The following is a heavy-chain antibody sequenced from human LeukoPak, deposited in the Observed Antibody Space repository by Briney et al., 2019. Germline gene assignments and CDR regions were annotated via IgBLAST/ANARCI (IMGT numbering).Heavy chain of an antibody. CDR2: IYYSGST. CDR3: ARTASGGYYYDY. D-gene: IGHD2-8*02. Sequence: PSETLSLTCTVSGGSISSGGYYWSWIRQHPGKGLEWIGYIYYSGSTYYNPSLKSRVTISVDTSKNQFSLKLSSVTAADTAVYYCARTASGGYYYDYWGQGTLVTVSS. CDR1: GGSISSGGYY. J-gene: IGHJ4*02. V-gene: IGHV4-31*03.